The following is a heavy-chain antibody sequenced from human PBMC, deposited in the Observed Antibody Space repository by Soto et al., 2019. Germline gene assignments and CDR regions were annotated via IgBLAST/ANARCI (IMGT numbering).Heavy chain of an antibody. Sequence: SVKVSCKASGGTFSSYAISWVRQAPGQGLEWMGGIIPIFGTANYAQKFQGRVTITADESTSTAYMELSSLRSEDTAVYYCARDPLGIAAAGSYYYYYYGMDVWGQGTTVTISS. D-gene: IGHD6-13*01. CDR1: GGTFSSYA. V-gene: IGHV1-69*13. CDR3: ARDPLGIAAAGSYYYYYYGMDV. J-gene: IGHJ6*02. CDR2: IIPIFGTA.